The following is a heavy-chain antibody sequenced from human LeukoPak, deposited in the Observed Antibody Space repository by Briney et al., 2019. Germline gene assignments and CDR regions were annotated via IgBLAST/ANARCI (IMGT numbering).Heavy chain of an antibody. Sequence: GGSLRLSCTASGFPFSSYGMHWVRQAPGKGLEWVAFIRSDGNLEYYADSVKGRFTISRDNSKNTLYLQMNTLRADDTAVYYCAKDHGSSDWYYFDYWGQGTLVTVSS. V-gene: IGHV3-30*02. CDR2: IRSDGNLE. CDR1: GFPFSSYG. J-gene: IGHJ4*02. D-gene: IGHD6-13*01. CDR3: AKDHGSSDWYYFDY.